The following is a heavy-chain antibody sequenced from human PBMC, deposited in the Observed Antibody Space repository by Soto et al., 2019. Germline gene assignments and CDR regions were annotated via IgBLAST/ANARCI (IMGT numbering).Heavy chain of an antibody. J-gene: IGHJ6*02. CDR2: VYNTGGT. V-gene: IGHV4-59*08. Sequence: QVQLQQSGPGLVKPSETLSLTCTVSSGPSSSHNWGWIRQSPGRGLEWIGYVYNTGGTSYNPSLKSRVTISADTSANPISLTLRFVTAADTAIYYCVRKGIGNLHGLVDVWCQATTVSVSS. CDR1: SGPSSSHN. D-gene: IGHD1-1*01. CDR3: VRKGIGNLHGLVDV.